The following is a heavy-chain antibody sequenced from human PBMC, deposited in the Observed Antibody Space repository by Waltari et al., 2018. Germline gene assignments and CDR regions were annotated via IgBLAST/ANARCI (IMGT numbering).Heavy chain of an antibody. J-gene: IGHJ4*02. CDR1: GFTVSNNY. V-gene: IGHV3-53*01. Sequence: EVQLLESGGGLIQPGGSLRLSCAASGFTVSNNYMSWVRQAPGKGLEWVSVIDSGGNAYYADSVKGRFTISRDNSKNTVYLQMNSLRAEDTALYYCARFSHKDYWGQGILVTVSS. CDR3: ARFSHKDY. CDR2: IDSGGNA.